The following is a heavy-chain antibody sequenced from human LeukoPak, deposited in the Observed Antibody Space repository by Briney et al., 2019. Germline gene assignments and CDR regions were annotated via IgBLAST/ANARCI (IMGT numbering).Heavy chain of an antibody. J-gene: IGHJ4*02. V-gene: IGHV4-34*01. CDR2: INHSGST. D-gene: IGHD6-13*01. CDR3: ARGMRYGSSSWYDY. Sequence: SETLSLTCAVYGGSFSGYYWCWIRQPPGKGLEWIGEINHSGSTNYNPSLKSRVTISVDTSKSQFSLKLSSVTAADTAVYYCARGMRYGSSSWYDYWGQGTLVTVSS. CDR1: GGSFSGYY.